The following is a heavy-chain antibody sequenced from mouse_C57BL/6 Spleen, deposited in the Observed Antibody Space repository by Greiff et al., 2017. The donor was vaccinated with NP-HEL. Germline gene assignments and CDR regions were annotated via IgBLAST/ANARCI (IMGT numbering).Heavy chain of an antibody. D-gene: IGHD3-2*02. J-gene: IGHJ2*01. CDR3: AREGQLRLRRRFDY. Sequence: VQLQQPGAELVKPGASVKLSCKASGYTFTSYWMHWVKQRPGQGLEWIGMIHPNSGSTNYNEKFKSKATLTVDKSSSTAYMQLSSLTSEDSAVYYCAREGQLRLRRRFDYWGQGTPPTVSS. CDR1: GYTFTSYW. V-gene: IGHV1-64*01. CDR2: IHPNSGST.